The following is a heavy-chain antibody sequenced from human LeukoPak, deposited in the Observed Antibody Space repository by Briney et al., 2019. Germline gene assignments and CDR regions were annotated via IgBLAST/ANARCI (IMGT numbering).Heavy chain of an antibody. J-gene: IGHJ4*02. CDR1: GFTFSSFD. Sequence: PGGSLRLSCAASGFTFSSFDMTWFRQAPGKGLEWVSTISVGAEYIFYADSVKGRFTISRDDSNNALYLQMHSLRAEDTALYYCASGPPFLKYFEYWGQGTLVTVSS. CDR2: ISVGAEYI. CDR3: ASGPPFLKYFEY. V-gene: IGHV3-23*01. D-gene: IGHD3-3*01.